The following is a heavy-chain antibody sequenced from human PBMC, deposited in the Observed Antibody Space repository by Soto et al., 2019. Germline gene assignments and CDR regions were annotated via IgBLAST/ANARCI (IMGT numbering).Heavy chain of an antibody. CDR3: AIRRDGYNLGY. J-gene: IGHJ4*02. CDR2: ISAYNGNT. V-gene: IGHV1-18*01. CDR1: GYTFTSYG. Sequence: ASVKVSCKASGYTFTSYGIRWVRQAPGQGLEWMGWISAYNGNTNYAQKLQGRVTMTTDTSTSTAYMELRSLRSDDTAVYYCAIRRDGYNLGYWGQGTLVTVSS. D-gene: IGHD5-12*01.